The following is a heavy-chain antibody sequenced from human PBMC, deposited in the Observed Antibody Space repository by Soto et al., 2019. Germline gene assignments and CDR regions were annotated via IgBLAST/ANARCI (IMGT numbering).Heavy chain of an antibody. CDR1: GFTFSSYA. Sequence: GSLRLSCAASGFTFSSYAMSWVRQAPGKGLEWVSIISGSGDSTYYADSVKGRFTISRDNSKNTLYLQMNSLRAEDTAIYYCAKRGSGSQFDYWGQGTLVTVPQ. CDR2: ISGSGDST. V-gene: IGHV3-23*01. CDR3: AKRGSGSQFDY. D-gene: IGHD1-26*01. J-gene: IGHJ4*02.